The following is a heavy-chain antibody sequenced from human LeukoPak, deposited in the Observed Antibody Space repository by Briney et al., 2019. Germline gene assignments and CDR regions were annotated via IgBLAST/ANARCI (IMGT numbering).Heavy chain of an antibody. CDR2: INPNSGGT. V-gene: IGHV1-2*02. Sequence: VASVKVSCKVSGYTLTELPMHWVRQAPGQGLEWMGWINPNSGGTNYAQKFQGRVTMTRDTSISTAYMELSRLRSDDTAVYYCARDLGVGATTWFDPWGQGTLVTVSS. D-gene: IGHD1-26*01. J-gene: IGHJ5*02. CDR3: ARDLGVGATTWFDP. CDR1: GYTLTELP.